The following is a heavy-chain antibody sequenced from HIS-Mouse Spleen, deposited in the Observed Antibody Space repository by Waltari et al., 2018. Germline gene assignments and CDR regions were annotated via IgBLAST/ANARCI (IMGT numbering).Heavy chain of an antibody. CDR2: IYSSGST. CDR3: ARDYGDNWFDP. J-gene: IGHJ5*02. D-gene: IGHD4-17*01. CDR1: GGSISSSSYY. V-gene: IGHV4-39*07. Sequence: QLQLQESGPGLVKPSETLSLTCTVSGGSISSSSYYWGWIRQPPGKGLEWIGSIYSSGSTYSNPSLKSRVTISVDTSKNQFSLKLSSVTAADTAVYYCARDYGDNWFDPWGQGTLVTVSS.